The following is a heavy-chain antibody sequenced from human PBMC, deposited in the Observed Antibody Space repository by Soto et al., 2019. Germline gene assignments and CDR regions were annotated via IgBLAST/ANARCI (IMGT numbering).Heavy chain of an antibody. D-gene: IGHD2-15*01. CDR1: GFTFSSYA. CDR2: VSIGGST. CDR3: AKRRGAGGHFDY. J-gene: IGHJ4*02. Sequence: GSLRLSCAASGFTFSSYAMGWVRQGPGKGLEWVAVVSIGGSTHYADSVRGRFTISRDNSKNTLSLQMNSLTAEDTAVYFCAKRRGAGGHFDYWGQGALVTVSS. V-gene: IGHV3-23*01.